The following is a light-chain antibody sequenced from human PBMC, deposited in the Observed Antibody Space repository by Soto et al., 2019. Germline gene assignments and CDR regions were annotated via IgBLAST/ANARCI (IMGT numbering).Light chain of an antibody. CDR3: QHFNSNSPIT. J-gene: IGKJ5*01. V-gene: IGKV1-5*01. CDR2: DGS. CDR1: QSISGW. Sequence: DIQMTQSPSTLSASVGDRVTITCRASQSISGWLAWYQQKPGKAPKLLIYDGSSLESGVPPRFSGSGSGTDFTLTINSLQPDDFATYYCQHFNSNSPITFGQGTRLEIK.